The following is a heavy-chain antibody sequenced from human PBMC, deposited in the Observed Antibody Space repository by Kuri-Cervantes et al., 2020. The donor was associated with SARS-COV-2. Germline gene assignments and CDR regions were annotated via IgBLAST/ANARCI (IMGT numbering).Heavy chain of an antibody. Sequence: GSLRLSCAVYGGSFSGYYWSWIRQPPGKGLEWIGSIYYSGSTYYNPSLKNRVTISVDTSKNQFSLKLSSVTAADTAVYYCARHFGYSYDSGGPGSYYFDYWGQGTLVTVSS. D-gene: IGHD3-22*01. CDR1: GGSFSGYY. J-gene: IGHJ4*02. CDR3: ARHFGYSYDSGGPGSYYFDY. CDR2: IYYSGST. V-gene: IGHV4-34*01.